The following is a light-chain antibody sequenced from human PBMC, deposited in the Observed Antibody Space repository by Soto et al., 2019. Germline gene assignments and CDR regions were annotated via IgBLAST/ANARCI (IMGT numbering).Light chain of an antibody. Sequence: IVMTQSPLSLSVTPGEPASISCRSSQSLLHSNGQNYLDWYLQKPGQSPQLLIYLGSNRASGVPDRFSGSGSRTDFTLKISRVEAEDVGVYYCMQALQTPRTFGQGTKVEIK. CDR1: QSLLHSNGQNY. CDR3: MQALQTPRT. CDR2: LGS. V-gene: IGKV2-28*01. J-gene: IGKJ1*01.